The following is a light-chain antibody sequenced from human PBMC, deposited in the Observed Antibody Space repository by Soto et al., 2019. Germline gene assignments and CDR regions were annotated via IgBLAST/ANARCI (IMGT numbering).Light chain of an antibody. V-gene: IGLV1-47*01. J-gene: IGLJ2*01. CDR1: SSNIGNND. CDR3: ASWDDSLSGVV. Sequence: QSVLTQPPSASGTPGQRVTISCSGSSSNIGNNDVYWYQQLPGTAPKLFIYRNNQRPSGVPDRFSGSKSGTSASLAISGLRSEDEADYYCASWDDSLSGVVFGVGTKLTV. CDR2: RNN.